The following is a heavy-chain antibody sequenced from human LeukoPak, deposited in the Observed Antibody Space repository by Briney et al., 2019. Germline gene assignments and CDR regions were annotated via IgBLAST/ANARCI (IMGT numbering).Heavy chain of an antibody. V-gene: IGHV3-23*01. CDR2: ISGSGSGGST. CDR3: ANSPDGAFDY. CDR1: GFTFSSSA. Sequence: PGGSLRLSCAASGFTFSSSAMSWVRQAPGKGLEWVSSISGSGSGGSTYYADSVKGRFTISRDNSKNTLYLQMNSLRAEDTAVYYCANSPDGAFDYWGQGTLVTVSS. J-gene: IGHJ4*02.